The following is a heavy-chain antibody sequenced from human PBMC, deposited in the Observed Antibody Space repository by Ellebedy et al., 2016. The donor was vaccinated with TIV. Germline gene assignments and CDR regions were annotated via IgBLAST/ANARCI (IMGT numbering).Heavy chain of an antibody. D-gene: IGHD6-6*01. V-gene: IGHV3-7*01. CDR3: ARWHSFSSYYSIDV. Sequence: GESLKISCEASGFTFSSYWMSWVRQAPGKGLEWVANIKPDGSETYYVDSVKGRFTISRDNAKNSLYLQFNGLRAEDTAVYYCARWHSFSSYYSIDVWGKGTTVTVSS. J-gene: IGHJ6*03. CDR1: GFTFSSYW. CDR2: IKPDGSET.